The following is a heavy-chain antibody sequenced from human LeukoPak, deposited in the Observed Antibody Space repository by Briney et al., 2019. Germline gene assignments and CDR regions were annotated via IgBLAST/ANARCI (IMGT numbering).Heavy chain of an antibody. CDR3: ARGRRFAFDI. V-gene: IGHV4-4*07. J-gene: IGHJ3*02. D-gene: IGHD1-14*01. CDR2: VYSSGST. CDR1: GGSITNYY. Sequence: SETLSLTCTVSGGSITNYYWSWIRQPAGKGLEWIGRVYSSGSTNYNPSLKSRVTISVDTSKNQFSLKLSSVTAADTAVYYCARGRRFAFDIWGQGTMVTVSS.